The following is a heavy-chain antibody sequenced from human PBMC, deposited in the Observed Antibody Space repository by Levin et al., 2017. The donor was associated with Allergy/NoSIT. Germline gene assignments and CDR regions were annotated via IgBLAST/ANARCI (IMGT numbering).Heavy chain of an antibody. V-gene: IGHV3-9*01. CDR2: ISWNSGSI. J-gene: IGHJ6*02. CDR1: GFTFDDYA. CDR3: AKDRYYYYYGMDV. Sequence: LSLTCAASGFTFDDYAMHWVRQAPGKGLEWVSGISWNSGSIGYADSVKGRFTISRDNAKNSLYLQMNSLRAEDTALYYCAKDRYYYYYGMDVWGQGTTVTVSS.